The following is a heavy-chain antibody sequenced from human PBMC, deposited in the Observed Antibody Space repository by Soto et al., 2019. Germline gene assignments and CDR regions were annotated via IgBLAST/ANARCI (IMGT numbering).Heavy chain of an antibody. D-gene: IGHD2-2*01. Sequence: QVHLVESGGGVVQPGRSLRLSCAASGFTFSSYAMHWVRQAPGTGLEWVAHISHDGSNNYYAHSVKGRFTISRDNSKNMVYLQMNILRVDDTAVYYCARDRSMVVVVPGYWGQGTLVTVSS. CDR3: ARDRSMVVVVPGY. CDR2: ISHDGSNN. J-gene: IGHJ4*02. V-gene: IGHV3-30-3*01. CDR1: GFTFSSYA.